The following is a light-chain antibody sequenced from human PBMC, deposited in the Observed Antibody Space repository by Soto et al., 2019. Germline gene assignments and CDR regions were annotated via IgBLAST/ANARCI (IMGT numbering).Light chain of an antibody. CDR2: SND. J-gene: IGLJ7*01. CDR3: AAWDDSLDAAV. CDR1: SSNIGSNP. V-gene: IGLV1-44*01. Sequence: QLVLSQPPSASGTPGQRVTISCSGSSSNIGSNPVTWYQQFPGTAPRLLIYSNDQRPSGVPDRFSGSKSGTSASLAIVLQSEDEADYYCAAWDDSLDAAVFGGGTQLTVL.